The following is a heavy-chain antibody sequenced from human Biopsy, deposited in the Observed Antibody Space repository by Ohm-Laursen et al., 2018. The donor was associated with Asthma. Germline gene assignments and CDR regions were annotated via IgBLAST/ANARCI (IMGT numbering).Heavy chain of an antibody. CDR1: GVSIRSYH. J-gene: IGHJ4*02. V-gene: IGHV4-59*01. CDR3: AGFCSGGNCPDH. Sequence: TLSLTCTVSGVSIRSYHWTWIPQPPGKGLEWIGNIHYSGSTYSNPSLKSRVTISVDTSKKQISLRLSSVIAADTAVYYCAGFCSGGNCPDHWGQGTLVTVSS. CDR2: IHYSGST. D-gene: IGHD2-15*01.